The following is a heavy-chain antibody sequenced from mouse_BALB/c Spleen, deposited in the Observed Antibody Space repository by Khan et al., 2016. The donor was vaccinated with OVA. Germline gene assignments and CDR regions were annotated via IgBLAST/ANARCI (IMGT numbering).Heavy chain of an antibody. V-gene: IGHV1-7*01. CDR3: ARDRIDY. J-gene: IGHJ2*01. CDR2: INPTSGYT. CDR1: GYTFTSYW. Sequence: LKQSGAELAKPGASVKMSCTASGYTFTSYWMHWIKQRPGQGLEWIGYINPTSGYTDYNQKFKDKATLTADKSSSTDYMQLSSLTSDDSAVYYCARDRIDYWGQGTALTVSS.